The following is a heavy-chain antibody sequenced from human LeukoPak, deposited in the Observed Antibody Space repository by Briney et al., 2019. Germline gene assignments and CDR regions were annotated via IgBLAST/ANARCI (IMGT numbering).Heavy chain of an antibody. CDR2: IYYSGST. D-gene: IGHD6-19*01. CDR1: GGSISSGGYS. J-gene: IGHJ4*02. Sequence: SQTLSLTCAVSGGSISSGGYSWSWIRQPPGKGLEWIGYIYYSGSTYYNPSLKSRVTISVDTSKNQFSLKLSSVTAADTAVYYCARDYGNQWLVQSPSRGWGQGTLVTVSS. V-gene: IGHV4-30-4*07. CDR3: ARDYGNQWLVQSPSRG.